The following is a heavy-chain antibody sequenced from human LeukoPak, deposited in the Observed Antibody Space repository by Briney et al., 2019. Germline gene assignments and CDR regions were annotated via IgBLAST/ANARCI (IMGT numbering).Heavy chain of an antibody. CDR3: ARGLDCSGGSRYGWFDP. CDR1: GYTFTGYY. Sequence: ASVKVSCKASGYTFTGYYMHWVRQAPGQGLEWMGWINPNSGGTNYAQKFQGRVTMTRDTSISTAYMELSRLRSDDTAVYYCARGLDCSGGSRYGWFDPWGQGTLVTVSS. D-gene: IGHD2-15*01. CDR2: INPNSGGT. J-gene: IGHJ5*02. V-gene: IGHV1-2*02.